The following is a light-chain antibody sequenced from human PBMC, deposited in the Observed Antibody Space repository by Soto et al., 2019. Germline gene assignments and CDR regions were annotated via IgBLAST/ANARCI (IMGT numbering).Light chain of an antibody. Sequence: AIQMTQSPSSLSASVGDRVTISCRASQGIGNALGWYQLKPGKPPRLLIYAASSLQSGVPSRFSGSGSGTDFTLTINSLQPEDFATYSCQQSYNSPQTFGQGTKVDIK. CDR3: QQSYNSPQT. CDR1: QGIGNA. J-gene: IGKJ1*01. CDR2: AAS. V-gene: IGKV1-6*01.